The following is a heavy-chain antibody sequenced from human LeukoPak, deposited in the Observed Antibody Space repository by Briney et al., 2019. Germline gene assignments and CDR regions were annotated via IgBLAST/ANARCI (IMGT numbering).Heavy chain of an antibody. CDR1: GGSISSYY. CDR2: IYTSGST. J-gene: IGHJ3*02. D-gene: IGHD6-19*01. CDR3: AGLFHSSGWYMGAFDI. V-gene: IGHV4-4*07. Sequence: PSETLSLTCTVSGGSISSYYWSWIRQPAGKGLEWIGRIYTSGSTNYNPSLKSRVTISVDTSKNQFSLKLSSVTAADTAVYYCAGLFHSSGWYMGAFDIWGQGTMVTVSS.